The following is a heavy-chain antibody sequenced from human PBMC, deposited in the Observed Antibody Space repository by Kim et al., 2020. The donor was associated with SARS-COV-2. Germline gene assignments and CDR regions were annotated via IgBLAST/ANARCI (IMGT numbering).Heavy chain of an antibody. Sequence: GSTYHNPSLKSRVTISVDTSKNQFSLKLSSVTAADTAVYYCAREETGYFDYWGQGTLVTVSS. J-gene: IGHJ4*02. CDR3: AREETGYFDY. CDR2: GST. V-gene: IGHV4-31*02.